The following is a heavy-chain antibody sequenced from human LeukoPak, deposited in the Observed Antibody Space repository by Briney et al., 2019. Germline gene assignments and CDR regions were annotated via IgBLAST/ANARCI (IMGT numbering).Heavy chain of an antibody. CDR1: GFTFSSYS. V-gene: IGHV3-48*04. Sequence: GGSLRLSCAASGFTFSSYSMNWVRQAPGKGLEWVSYISSSSSTIYYADSVKGRFTISRDNAKNSLYLQMNSLRAEDTAVYYCARVVEAGYFDLWGRGTLVTVSS. J-gene: IGHJ2*01. D-gene: IGHD1-1*01. CDR3: ARVVEAGYFDL. CDR2: ISSSSSTI.